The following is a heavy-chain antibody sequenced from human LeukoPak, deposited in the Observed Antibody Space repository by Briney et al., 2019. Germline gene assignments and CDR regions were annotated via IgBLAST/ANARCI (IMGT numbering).Heavy chain of an antibody. Sequence: SETLSLTCTVSDGSISSNSYYWGWIRQPPGKGLEWIANIYYSGNTYYNPSLKSRVTISVDTSKNQFSLKLSSVTAADTAVYYCAREVRVPRSSGYLNYFDYWGQGTLVTVSS. J-gene: IGHJ4*02. D-gene: IGHD3-22*01. CDR1: DGSISSNSYY. V-gene: IGHV4-39*07. CDR3: AREVRVPRSSGYLNYFDY. CDR2: IYYSGNT.